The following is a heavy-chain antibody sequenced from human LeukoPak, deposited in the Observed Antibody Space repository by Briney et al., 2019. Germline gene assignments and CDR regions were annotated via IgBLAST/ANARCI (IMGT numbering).Heavy chain of an antibody. CDR2: INHSGST. CDR1: GFTFSSYA. V-gene: IGHV4-34*01. CDR3: ARLTRVVAHYDYSYYMDV. J-gene: IGHJ6*03. Sequence: GSLRLSCAASGFTFSSYAMSWVRQPPGKGLEWIGEINHSGSTNYNPSLKSRVTISVDTSKNQFSLMLSSVTAADAAVYYCARLTRVVAHYDYSYYMDVWGKGTTVTISS. D-gene: IGHD2-15*01.